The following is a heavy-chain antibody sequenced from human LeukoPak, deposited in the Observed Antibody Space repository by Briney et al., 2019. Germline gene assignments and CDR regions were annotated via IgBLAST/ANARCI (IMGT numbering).Heavy chain of an antibody. CDR3: ARSTVIDFYYYYMDV. J-gene: IGHJ6*03. D-gene: IGHD4-17*01. CDR2: INWNGDST. V-gene: IGHV3-20*04. CDR1: GFTFDEHG. Sequence: GGSLRLSCAASGFTFDEHGMSWVRQAPGKGLEWVSSINWNGDSTSYADSVKGRFTISRDNAKNSLYLQMNSLRAEDTALYYCARSTVIDFYYYYMDVWGKGTTVTVSS.